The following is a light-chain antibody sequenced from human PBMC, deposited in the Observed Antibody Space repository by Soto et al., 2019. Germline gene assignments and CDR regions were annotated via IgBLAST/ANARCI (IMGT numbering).Light chain of an antibody. Sequence: DIQMTQSTSSLSASVGDTVTITCWASQSVSTWLAWYQQKPGKAPKLLIYDASKLESGVPSRFSGSGSGTELTLTISGLQAEDSTTYYCQQYNSYSPTFGQGTTVEV. CDR3: QQYNSYSPT. CDR2: DAS. CDR1: QSVSTW. V-gene: IGKV1-5*01. J-gene: IGKJ1*01.